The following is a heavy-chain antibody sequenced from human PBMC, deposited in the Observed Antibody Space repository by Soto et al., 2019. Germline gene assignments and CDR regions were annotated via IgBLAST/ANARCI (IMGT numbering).Heavy chain of an antibody. V-gene: IGHV3-23*01. Sequence: GGSLRLSCAASGFTFSSYAMSWVRQAPGKGLEWVSAISGSGGSTYYADSVKGRFTISRDNSKNTLYLQMNSLRAEDTAVYYCAKESDFWSGSYYYYMDVWGKGTTVTVSS. CDR1: GFTFSSYA. CDR3: AKESDFWSGSYYYYMDV. J-gene: IGHJ6*03. D-gene: IGHD3-3*01. CDR2: ISGSGGST.